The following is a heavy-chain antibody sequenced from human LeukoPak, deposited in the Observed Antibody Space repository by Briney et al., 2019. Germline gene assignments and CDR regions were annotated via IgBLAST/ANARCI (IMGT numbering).Heavy chain of an antibody. J-gene: IGHJ4*01. CDR1: GFTFSNYG. D-gene: IGHD6-25*01. V-gene: IGHV3-23*01. Sequence: PGGSLRLSCAASGFTFSNYGMSWLRQAPGKGLEWVSAVTGSGGITFYSDSVKGRFTISRDNSKNTLFLQLNSLRAEDTAVYYCAKRGSSGLYYFDYWGLGTLVTVSS. CDR2: VTGSGGIT. CDR3: AKRGSSGLYYFDY.